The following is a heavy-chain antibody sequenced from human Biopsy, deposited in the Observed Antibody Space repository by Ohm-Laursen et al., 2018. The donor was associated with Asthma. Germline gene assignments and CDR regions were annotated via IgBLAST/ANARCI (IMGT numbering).Heavy chain of an antibody. D-gene: IGHD1-26*01. J-gene: IGHJ4*02. CDR3: AKDVFPGWELRRGPDY. CDR2: ISFDGSNK. Sequence: SLRLSCAASGFTFSTYGMHWVRQAPGKGLDWVAVISFDGSNKNYTDSVKGRFTISRDNSRNTLHLQMNSLRAEDAAVYYCAKDVFPGWELRRGPDYWGQGTLVTVSS. V-gene: IGHV3-30*18. CDR1: GFTFSTYG.